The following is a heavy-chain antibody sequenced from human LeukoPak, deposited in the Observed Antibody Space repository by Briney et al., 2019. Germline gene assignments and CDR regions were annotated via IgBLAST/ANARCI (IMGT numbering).Heavy chain of an antibody. CDR3: ARAKYSYGNYYGMDV. CDR1: GFTFSSYS. J-gene: IGHJ6*02. Sequence: GGSLRLSCAASGFTFSSYSMNWVRQAPGKGLEWVSYISSSSSTIYYADSVKGRFTISRDNSKNTLYLQMNSLRAEDTAVYYCARAKYSYGNYYGMDVWGQGTTVTVSS. D-gene: IGHD5-18*01. V-gene: IGHV3-48*01. CDR2: ISSSSSTI.